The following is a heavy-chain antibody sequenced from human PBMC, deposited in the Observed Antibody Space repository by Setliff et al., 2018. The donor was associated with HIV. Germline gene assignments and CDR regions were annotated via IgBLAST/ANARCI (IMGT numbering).Heavy chain of an antibody. CDR1: GFRVSSNY. CDR2: IYSDDVT. J-gene: IGHJ6*03. D-gene: IGHD6-13*01. CDR3: ARDQSSSWFGFMDV. V-gene: IGHV3-53*01. Sequence: PGGSLRLSCAASGFRVSSNYMTWVRQAPGGGLEWVSVIYSDDVTHYIDSVKGRFTIFRDNARYSLYLQMNSLRAEDTAVYYCARDQSSSWFGFMDVWGKGTPVTVSS.